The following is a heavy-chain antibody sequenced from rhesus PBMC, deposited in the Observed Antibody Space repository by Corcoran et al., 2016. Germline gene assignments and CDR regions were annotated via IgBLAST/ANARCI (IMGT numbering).Heavy chain of an antibody. CDR1: GGSISSNNW. D-gene: IGHD6-25*01. CDR2: ISGSRCNT. J-gene: IGHJ5-1*01. V-gene: IGHV4S19*01. Sequence: QVQLQESGPGLVKPSETLSLTCAVSGGSISSNNWWSWLRQPPGKGLEWIGYISGSRCNTYYNPSLKGRVTISKDTSKNQFSLNLRSVTAADTAVYYCSRDRGGSWSFVRFDVWGPGVLVTVSS. CDR3: SRDRGGSWSFVRFDV.